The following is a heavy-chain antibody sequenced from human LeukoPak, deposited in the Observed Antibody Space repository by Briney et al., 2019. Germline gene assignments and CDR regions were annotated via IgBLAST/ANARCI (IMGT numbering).Heavy chain of an antibody. Sequence: SETLSLTCTVSGGSVISGSYYWSWIRQPPGKGLEWIGYIYYSGSTNYNPSLKSRVTISVYTSKNQFSLKLSSVTAADTAVYYCARGISSGWSRAVGYWGQGTLVNVSS. V-gene: IGHV4-61*01. J-gene: IGHJ4*02. D-gene: IGHD6-19*01. CDR3: ARGISSGWSRAVGY. CDR1: GGSVISGSYY. CDR2: IYYSGST.